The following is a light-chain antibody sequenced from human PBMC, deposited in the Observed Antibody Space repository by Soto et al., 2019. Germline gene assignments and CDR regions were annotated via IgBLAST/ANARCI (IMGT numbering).Light chain of an antibody. V-gene: IGLV2-14*01. Sequence: QAVLAEPAPLCWAPGQAITLSCTGTSSDVDGYNYVSWYQQHPGKAPKLMIYDVSNRPSGVSNRFSGSKSGNTASLTISGLQAEDEADYYCSSYTSSSSYVFGTGTKVTVL. CDR1: SSDVDGYNY. J-gene: IGLJ1*01. CDR3: SSYTSSSSYV. CDR2: DVS.